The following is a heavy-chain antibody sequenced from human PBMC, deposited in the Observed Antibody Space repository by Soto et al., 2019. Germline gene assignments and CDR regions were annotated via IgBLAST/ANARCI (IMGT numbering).Heavy chain of an antibody. V-gene: IGHV4-34*01. D-gene: IGHD2-2*01. Sequence: SETLSLTCAVYGGSFSGYYWSWIRQPPGKGLEWIGEINHSGSTNYNPSLKSRVTISVDTSKNQFSLKLSSVTAADTAVYYCARTCSSTSCLFYYGMDVWGQGTTVTVSS. CDR1: GGSFSGYY. CDR2: INHSGST. J-gene: IGHJ6*02. CDR3: ARTCSSTSCLFYYGMDV.